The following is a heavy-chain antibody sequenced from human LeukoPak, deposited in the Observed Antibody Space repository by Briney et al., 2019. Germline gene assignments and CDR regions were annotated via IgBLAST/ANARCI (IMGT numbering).Heavy chain of an antibody. V-gene: IGHV3-23*01. Sequence: GGSLRLSCAASGFTFSSYAMSWVRQAPGKGLEWVSAISGSGGSTYYADSVKGRFTISRDNSKNTLYLQMNSLRAEDTAVYYCAKDGGYDFWSGVYFDYWGQGTLVTVSS. CDR2: ISGSGGST. CDR3: AKDGGYDFWSGVYFDY. D-gene: IGHD3-3*01. CDR1: GFTFSSYA. J-gene: IGHJ4*02.